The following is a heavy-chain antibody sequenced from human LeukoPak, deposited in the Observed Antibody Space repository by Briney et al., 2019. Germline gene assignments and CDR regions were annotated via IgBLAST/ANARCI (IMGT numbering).Heavy chain of an antibody. CDR2: INSDGSST. CDR1: GFTFSRNW. J-gene: IGHJ3*02. CDR3: ASPSLSWAAFDI. D-gene: IGHD7-27*01. Sequence: PGGSLRLSCAGSGFTFSRNWMYWVRQAPGKGLVWVSRINSDGSSTNYADYVKGRFTISRDNAKNTLYLQMNSLRDEDTAVYYCASPSLSWAAFDIWGQGTMVTVSS. V-gene: IGHV3-74*01.